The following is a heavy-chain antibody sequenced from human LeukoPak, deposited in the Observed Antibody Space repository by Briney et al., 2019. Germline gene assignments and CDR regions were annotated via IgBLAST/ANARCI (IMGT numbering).Heavy chain of an antibody. CDR1: GFTFSDYY. Sequence: PGGSLRLSCAASGFTFSDYYMSWIRQAPGRGLEWVANIKQDGSEKYYVDSVKGRFTISRDNAKNSLYLQMNSLRAEDTAVYYCAREDSELLSQYHYYMDVWGKGTTVTVSS. V-gene: IGHV3-7*01. CDR2: IKQDGSEK. D-gene: IGHD1-26*01. CDR3: AREDSELLSQYHYYMDV. J-gene: IGHJ6*03.